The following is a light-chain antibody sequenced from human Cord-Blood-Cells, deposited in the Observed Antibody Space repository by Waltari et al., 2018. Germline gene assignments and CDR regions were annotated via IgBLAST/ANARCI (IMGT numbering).Light chain of an antibody. CDR1: SSDVGGYNY. J-gene: IGLJ1*01. V-gene: IGLV2-14*03. CDR3: SSYTSSSTLV. CDR2: DVS. Sequence: QSALTQPASVSGSPGQSITISCTGTSSDVGGYNYVSWYQQHPGKAPKLMIYDVSNRPSGVSNPFSGSKSGNTASLTISGLQAEDEADYYCSSYTSSSTLVFRTGTKVTVL.